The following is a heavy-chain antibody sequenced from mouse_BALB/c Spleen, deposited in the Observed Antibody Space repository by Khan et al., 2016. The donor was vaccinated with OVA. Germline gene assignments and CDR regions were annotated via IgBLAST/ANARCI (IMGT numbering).Heavy chain of an antibody. CDR1: GYAFTDYL. V-gene: IGHV1-54*01. D-gene: IGHD2-1*01. J-gene: IGHJ3*01. Sequence: QVQLQQSGAELVRPGTSVKVSCKASGYAFTDYLIEWVKRRPGRGLGWIGVINHGGDNTNYNEKFKGKAKLTADKSSSTAYMQLSSLTSDDSAVYFCARGGYGTLAYWGQGTPVTVSA. CDR3: ARGGYGTLAY. CDR2: INHGGDNT.